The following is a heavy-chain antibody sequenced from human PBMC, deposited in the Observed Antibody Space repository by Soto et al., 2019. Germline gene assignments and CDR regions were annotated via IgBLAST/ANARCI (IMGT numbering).Heavy chain of an antibody. V-gene: IGHV3-11*06. CDR2: ISSSSSYT. CDR3: ARCHCFGELSRQSLPPFDY. Sequence: QVQLVESGGGLVKPGGSLRLSCAASGFTFIDYYMSWIRQAPGKGLEWVSYISSSSSYTNYADSVKGRFTLSRDNAKNSLYLRMNSLRAEDTAVYYCARCHCFGELSRQSLPPFDYWGQGTLVTVSS. CDR1: GFTFIDYY. D-gene: IGHD3-16*02. J-gene: IGHJ4*02.